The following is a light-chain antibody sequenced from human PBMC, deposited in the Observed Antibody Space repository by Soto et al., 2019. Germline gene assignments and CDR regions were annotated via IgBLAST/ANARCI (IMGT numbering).Light chain of an antibody. V-gene: IGKV3-15*01. CDR2: GAS. CDR1: QSVSNN. Sequence: ETVMTQSPATLSVSPGERATLSCRASQSVSNNLAWYQQKPSQAPRLLIYGASTRATGIPARFSGSGSGTEFTLTISSLQSGDFAVYYCQQYNDWPPVTFGQGTRLEIK. CDR3: QQYNDWPPVT. J-gene: IGKJ5*01.